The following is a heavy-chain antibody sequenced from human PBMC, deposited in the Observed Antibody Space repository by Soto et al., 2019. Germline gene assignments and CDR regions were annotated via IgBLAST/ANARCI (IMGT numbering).Heavy chain of an antibody. Sequence: ESGGDLVQPGGSLRLSCAASGFALSDYWMSWVRQAPGKGLEGVANIKQDGSEKYYVDSVKGRFTISRDNAKNSLYLQMNSLRVEDTAVYYCARATSVDAYWGQGTLVTVSS. CDR3: ARATSVDAY. D-gene: IGHD5-12*01. J-gene: IGHJ4*02. CDR2: IKQDGSEK. V-gene: IGHV3-7*01. CDR1: GFALSDYW.